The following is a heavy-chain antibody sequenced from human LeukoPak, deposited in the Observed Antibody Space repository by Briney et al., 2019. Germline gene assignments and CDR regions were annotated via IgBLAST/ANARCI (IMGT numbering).Heavy chain of an antibody. J-gene: IGHJ4*02. CDR2: INPNSGGT. CDR3: ARDHTPGSWYGADY. V-gene: IGHV1-2*04. D-gene: IGHD6-13*01. Sequence: ASVKVSCKASGYTFTGYYMHWVRQAPGQGLEWMGWINPNSGGTNYAQKFQGWVTMTRDTSISTAYMELSRLRSDDTAVYYCARDHTPGSWYGADYWGQGTLVTVSS. CDR1: GYTFTGYY.